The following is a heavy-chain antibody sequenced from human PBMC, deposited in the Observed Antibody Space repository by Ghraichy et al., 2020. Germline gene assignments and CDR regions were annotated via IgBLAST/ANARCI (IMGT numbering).Heavy chain of an antibody. CDR3: ASLINGRMDN. J-gene: IGHJ4*02. Sequence: GGSLRLSCTASGLTFNTYSMIWVRQAPGKGPEWVSSLNSGSDQIYYLDSVKGRFTTSRDNTKNSLSLQMDSLRAEDTAVYYCASLINGRMDNWGQGILVTVSS. CDR1: GLTFNTYS. V-gene: IGHV3-21*01. CDR2: LNSGSDQI. D-gene: IGHD2-8*01.